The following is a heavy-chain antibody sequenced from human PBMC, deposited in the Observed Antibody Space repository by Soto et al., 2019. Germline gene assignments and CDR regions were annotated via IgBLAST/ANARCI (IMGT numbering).Heavy chain of an antibody. V-gene: IGHV4-59*01. CDR1: GGSISTYY. D-gene: IGHD6-19*01. Sequence: QVQLQESGPGLVKPSETLSLTCTVSGGSISTYYWSWIRQPPGKGLEWIGDIYYSGSTNYNPSLKSRVTISVDTSKNQFSLKLSSVTAADTAVYYCARYAVAGNGGVRFDYWGQGTLVTVSS. J-gene: IGHJ4*02. CDR3: ARYAVAGNGGVRFDY. CDR2: IYYSGST.